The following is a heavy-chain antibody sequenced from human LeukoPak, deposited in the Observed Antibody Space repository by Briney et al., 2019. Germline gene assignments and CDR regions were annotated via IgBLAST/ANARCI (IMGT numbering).Heavy chain of an antibody. J-gene: IGHJ3*02. CDR2: SYTSGST. CDR3: ARPLITIFGVVIADAFDI. Sequence: SETLSLTCIVSGGSISSGSYYWSWIRQPAGKGLEWIGRSYTSGSTNYNPSLKSRVTISVDTSKNQFSLKLSSVTAADTAVYYSARPLITIFGVVIADAFDIWGQGTMVTVSS. D-gene: IGHD3-3*01. CDR1: GGSISSGSYY. V-gene: IGHV4-61*02.